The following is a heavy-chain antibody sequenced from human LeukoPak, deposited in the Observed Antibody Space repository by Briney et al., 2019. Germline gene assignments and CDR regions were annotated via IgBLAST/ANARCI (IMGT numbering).Heavy chain of an antibody. CDR3: ARGPMVRGVVRVFDY. V-gene: IGHV3-30*03. CDR2: ISYDGSNK. J-gene: IGHJ4*02. CDR1: GFTFSSYG. Sequence: GGSLRLSCAASGFTFSSYGMHWVRQAPGEGLEWVAVISYDGSNKYYADSVKGRFTISRDNSKNTLYLQMNSLRAEDTAVYYCARGPMVRGVVRVFDYWGQGTLVTVSS. D-gene: IGHD3-10*01.